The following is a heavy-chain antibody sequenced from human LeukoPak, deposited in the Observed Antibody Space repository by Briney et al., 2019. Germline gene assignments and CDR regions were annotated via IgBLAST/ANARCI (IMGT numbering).Heavy chain of an antibody. D-gene: IGHD3-10*01. CDR3: ARDLGGRSGSFDY. CDR1: GFIFSSYG. CDR2: IWYDGSNK. Sequence: GRSLRLSCAASGFIFSSYGMYWVRQAPGKGLEWVAVIWYDGSNKDYGDSVKGRFTISRDNSKNTLYLQMNSLRAEDTAVYYCARDLGGRSGSFDYWGQGTLVTVSS. J-gene: IGHJ4*02. V-gene: IGHV3-33*07.